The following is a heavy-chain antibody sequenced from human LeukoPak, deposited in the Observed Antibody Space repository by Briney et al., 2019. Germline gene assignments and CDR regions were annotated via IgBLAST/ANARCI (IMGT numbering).Heavy chain of an antibody. J-gene: IGHJ4*02. V-gene: IGHV1-2*02. Sequence: ASVKVSCKASGYTFTGYYMHWVRQAPGQGLEWMGWINPNSGGTNYAQKFQGRVTMTRDTSISTAYMEPSRLRSDDTAVYYCARFGVVVHPYYFDYWGQGTLVTVSS. CDR3: ARFGVVVHPYYFDY. CDR2: INPNSGGT. CDR1: GYTFTGYY. D-gene: IGHD3-22*01.